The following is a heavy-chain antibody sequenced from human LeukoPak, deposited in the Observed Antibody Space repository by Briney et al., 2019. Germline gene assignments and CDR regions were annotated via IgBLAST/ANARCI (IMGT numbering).Heavy chain of an antibody. D-gene: IGHD2-15*01. J-gene: IGHJ3*02. CDR2: IYDSGGT. CDR3: ARDCSGGSCYGAFDI. V-gene: IGHV4-30-4*01. CDR1: GASIRSGDYY. Sequence: SETLSLTCTVSGASIRSGDYYWSWIRQPPGKGLEWIGYIYDSGGTYYNPSLKSRITISVDTSENRFSLKLSSVTATDTAVYYCARDCSGGSCYGAFDIWGQGTMVTVSS.